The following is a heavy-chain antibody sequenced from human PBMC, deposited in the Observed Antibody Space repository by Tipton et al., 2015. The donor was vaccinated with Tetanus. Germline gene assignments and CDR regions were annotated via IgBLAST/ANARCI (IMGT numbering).Heavy chain of an antibody. D-gene: IGHD2-15*01. CDR1: GITFSSFA. Sequence: SLRLSCAASGITFSSFAMHWVRQAPGKGLEWVSFIAHDGNYKYEVESVKGRFTISRDNSGSTLFLQMNSLRPEDTAVYYCAKEFQRARIRFFDSWGQGSQVTASS. CDR3: AKEFQRARIRFFDS. CDR2: IAHDGNYK. J-gene: IGHJ4*02. V-gene: IGHV3-30-3*02.